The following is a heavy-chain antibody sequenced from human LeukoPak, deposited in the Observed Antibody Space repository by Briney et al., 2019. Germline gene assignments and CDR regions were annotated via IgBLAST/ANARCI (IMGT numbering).Heavy chain of an antibody. Sequence: GGSLRPSCAASGFPFGGYGMHWVRQAPGKGLEWVAVAYGDGSSQYYADSVKGRFSISKDISKNTLSLQMNSLRAEDTAVYSCATGGNFYYSHWGQGTLVTVSS. CDR3: ATGGNFYYSH. D-gene: IGHD4-11*01. J-gene: IGHJ1*01. V-gene: IGHV3-33*01. CDR1: GFPFGGYG. CDR2: AYGDGSSQ.